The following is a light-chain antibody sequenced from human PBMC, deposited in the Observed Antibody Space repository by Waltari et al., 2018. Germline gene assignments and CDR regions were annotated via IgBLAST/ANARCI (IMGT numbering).Light chain of an antibody. CDR3: ISYTSSSTWV. V-gene: IGLV2-14*01. CDR1: SSDVGGYNH. CDR2: EVS. J-gene: IGLJ3*02. Sequence: QSALTQPASVSGSPGQSITISCTGPSSDVGGYNHVAWYQQHPGIAPKLMIYEVSNRPSGVSNRFSGSKSGNTASLTISGLQAEDEADYYCISYTSSSTWVFGGGTKLTVL.